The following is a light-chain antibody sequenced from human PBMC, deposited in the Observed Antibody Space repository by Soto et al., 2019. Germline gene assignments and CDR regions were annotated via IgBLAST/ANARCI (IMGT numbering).Light chain of an antibody. Sequence: DIQMTQSPSTLSASVGDTVTVTCRASQSVSGWLAWYQQKPGRAPKLLIHSASALPSGVPSRFSGSGSGTEFTLTMSGLQPEDFATYYCQQGHSTPYTFGQGTKVEIK. CDR2: SAS. J-gene: IGKJ2*01. CDR1: QSVSGW. CDR3: QQGHSTPYT. V-gene: IGKV1-39*01.